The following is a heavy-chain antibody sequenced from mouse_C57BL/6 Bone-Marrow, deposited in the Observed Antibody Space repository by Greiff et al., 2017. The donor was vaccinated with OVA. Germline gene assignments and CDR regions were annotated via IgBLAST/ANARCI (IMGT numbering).Heavy chain of an antibody. Sequence: VQGVESGAELVKPGASVKLSCKASGYTSTEYTIHWVKQRSGQGLEWIGWFYPGSGSIKYNEKFKDKATLTADKSSSTVYMELSRLTSEDSAVYFCARHPYSSGYGYAMDYWGQGTSVTVSS. CDR2: FYPGSGSI. CDR3: ARHPYSSGYGYAMDY. J-gene: IGHJ4*01. CDR1: GYTSTEYT. D-gene: IGHD3-2*02. V-gene: IGHV1-62-2*01.